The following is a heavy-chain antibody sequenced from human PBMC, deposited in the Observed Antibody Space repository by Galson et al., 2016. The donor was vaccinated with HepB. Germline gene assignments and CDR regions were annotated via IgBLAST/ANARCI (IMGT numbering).Heavy chain of an antibody. Sequence: TLSLTCTVSLDTISITGYFWSWIRQVPGGGLEWIGYISHSGSVYLNPSLKSRSVISVDTSKNQFSLDVRSVTAADTAVYFCARYGSWTGFDYWGQGTLVTVSS. CDR2: ISHSGSV. V-gene: IGHV4-31*03. J-gene: IGHJ4*02. D-gene: IGHD3/OR15-3a*01. CDR3: ARYGSWTGFDY. CDR1: LDTISITGYF.